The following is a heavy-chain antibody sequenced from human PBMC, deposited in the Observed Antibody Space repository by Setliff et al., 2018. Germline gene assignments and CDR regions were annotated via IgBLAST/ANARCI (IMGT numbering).Heavy chain of an antibody. V-gene: IGHV4-34*01. CDR2: INHSGST. CDR1: GGSFSGYY. Sequence: LTCAVYGGSFSGYYWSWIRQPPGKGLEWIGEINHSGSTNYNPSLKSRVTISVDTSKNQFSLKLSSVTAADTAVYYCARMHIVVVVAARKDSGPFDYWGQGTLVTVSS. D-gene: IGHD2-15*01. CDR3: ARMHIVVVVAARKDSGPFDY. J-gene: IGHJ4*02.